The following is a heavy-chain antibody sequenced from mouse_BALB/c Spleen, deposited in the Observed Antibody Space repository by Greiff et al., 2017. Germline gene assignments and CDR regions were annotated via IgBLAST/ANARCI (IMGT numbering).Heavy chain of an antibody. Sequence: VMLVESGGGLVKLGGSLKLSCAASGFTFSSYYMSWVRQTPEKRLELVAAINSNGGSTYYPDTVKGRFTISRDNAKNTLYLQMSSLKSEDTALYYCARRGGNYDYAMDYWGQGTSVTVAS. V-gene: IGHV5-6-2*01. CDR2: INSNGGST. CDR1: GFTFSSYY. CDR3: ARRGGNYDYAMDY. J-gene: IGHJ4*01. D-gene: IGHD2-1*01.